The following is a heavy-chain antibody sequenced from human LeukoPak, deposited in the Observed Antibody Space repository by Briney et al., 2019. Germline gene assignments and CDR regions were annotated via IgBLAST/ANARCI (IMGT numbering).Heavy chain of an antibody. D-gene: IGHD6-13*01. CDR1: GGSFSGYY. CDR3: ARVLIYSGSWYPAMSYYMDV. V-gene: IGHV4-34*01. J-gene: IGHJ6*03. CDR2: INHSGST. Sequence: SETLSLTCAVYGGSFSGYYWSWIRQPPWKGLEWMGGINHSGSTNYNPSLKSRVTISVDTSKNQFSLKLGSVTAADTAVYYCARVLIYSGSWYPAMSYYMDVWGKGTTVTVSS.